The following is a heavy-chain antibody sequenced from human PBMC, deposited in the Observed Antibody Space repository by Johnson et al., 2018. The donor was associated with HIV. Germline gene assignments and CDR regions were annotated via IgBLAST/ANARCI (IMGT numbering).Heavy chain of an antibody. V-gene: IGHV3-30*04. J-gene: IGHJ3*02. CDR1: GFTFSSYT. CDR2: ISFDGANT. CDR3: ARINGDTTFYRAFDI. Sequence: QVQLVESGGGVVQPGRSLRLSCAASGFTFSSYTMHWVRQAPGKGLEWVAVISFDGANTYYADSVKGRFTISRDNSKNTLYLQMNSLRVEDTAVYYCARINGDTTFYRAFDIWGQGTMVTVSS. D-gene: IGHD5-18*01.